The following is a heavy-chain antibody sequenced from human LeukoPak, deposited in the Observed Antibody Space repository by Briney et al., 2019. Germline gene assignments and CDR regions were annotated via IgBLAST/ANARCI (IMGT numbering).Heavy chain of an antibody. Sequence: PGRSLRLSCATSGFTFSDYAMHWVRQAPGKGLEWVALIIYDDGRRQYYADSVKGRFTISRDNSKNTLSLQMNSLRNDDTAVYYCAREERGHLVGYWGQGTLV. CDR1: GFTFSDYA. D-gene: IGHD6-6*01. CDR2: IIYDDGRRQ. CDR3: AREERGHLVGY. V-gene: IGHV3-30*04. J-gene: IGHJ4*02.